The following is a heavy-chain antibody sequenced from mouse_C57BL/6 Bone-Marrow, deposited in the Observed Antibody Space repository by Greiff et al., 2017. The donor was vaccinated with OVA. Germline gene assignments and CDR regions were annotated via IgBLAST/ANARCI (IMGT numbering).Heavy chain of an antibody. CDR3: ARGRQLRLRQFAY. V-gene: IGHV1-64*01. Sequence: QVQLQQSGAELVKPGASVKLSCKASGYTFTSYWMHWVKQRPGQGLEWIGMIHPNSGSTNYNEKFKSKATLTVDKSSSTAYMQLSSLTSEDSAVYYCARGRQLRLRQFAYWGQGTLVTVSA. CDR2: IHPNSGST. CDR1: GYTFTSYW. D-gene: IGHD3-2*02. J-gene: IGHJ3*01.